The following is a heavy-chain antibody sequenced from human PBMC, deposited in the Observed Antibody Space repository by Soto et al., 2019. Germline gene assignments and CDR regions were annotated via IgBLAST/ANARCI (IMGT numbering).Heavy chain of an antibody. CDR3: ARDLTMVRGAPAY. V-gene: IGHV1-3*01. J-gene: IGHJ4*02. CDR2: INAGNGNT. Sequence: ASVKVSCKASGYTFTSYAMHWVRQAPGQRLEWMGWINAGNGNTKYSQKFQGRVTITRDTSASTAYMELSSLRSEDTAVYYCARDLTMVRGAPAYWGQGTLVTVSS. CDR1: GYTFTSYA. D-gene: IGHD3-10*01.